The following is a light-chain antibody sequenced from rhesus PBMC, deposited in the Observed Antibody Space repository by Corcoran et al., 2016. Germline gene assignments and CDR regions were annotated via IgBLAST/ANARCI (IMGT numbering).Light chain of an antibody. Sequence: DVQMTQSPSSLSASVGDRVTITCRASGNVHNYLNWYQQKTGKAPELLIYGASTLPSGVPSRFSGSGSGTDYTFTISSLQPEDVATYYCQQGYGTPFTFGPGTKLDIK. CDR1: GNVHNY. J-gene: IGKJ3*01. CDR2: GAS. V-gene: IGKV1-74*01. CDR3: QQGYGTPFT.